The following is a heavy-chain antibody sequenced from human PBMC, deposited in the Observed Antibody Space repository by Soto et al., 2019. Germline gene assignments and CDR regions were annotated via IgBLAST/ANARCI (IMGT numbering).Heavy chain of an antibody. CDR1: GYTFISYA. V-gene: IGHV1-3*01. D-gene: IGHD1-26*01. CDR2: INAGNGNT. CDR3: ARDSGGFDP. Sequence: QVQLVQSGAEVKKPGASVKVSCKASGYTFISYAMHWVRQAPGQRLEWMGWINAGNGNTKYSQKFQGRVTITRDTAASPAYMELSRLSSEDTAVYYWARDSGGFDPWGQETLVTVSS. J-gene: IGHJ5*02.